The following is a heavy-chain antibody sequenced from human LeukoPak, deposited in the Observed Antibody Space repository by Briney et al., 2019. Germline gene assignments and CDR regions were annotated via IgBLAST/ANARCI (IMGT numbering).Heavy chain of an antibody. J-gene: IGHJ4*02. Sequence: ASVKVSCKASGYTFTSYYMHWVRQAPGQGLEWTGIINPSGGSTSYAQKFQGRVTMTRDTSTSTVYMELSSLRSEDTAVYYCARVTYYYGSGSGYFDYWGQGTLVTVSS. D-gene: IGHD3-10*01. CDR2: INPSGGST. CDR1: GYTFTSYY. CDR3: ARVTYYYGSGSGYFDY. V-gene: IGHV1-46*01.